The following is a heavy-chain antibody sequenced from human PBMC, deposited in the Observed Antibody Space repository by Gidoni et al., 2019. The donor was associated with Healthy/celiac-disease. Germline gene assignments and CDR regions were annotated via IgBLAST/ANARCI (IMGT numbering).Heavy chain of an antibody. V-gene: IGHV3-15*01. CDR1: GFTFRNAW. CDR2: IKSKTDGGTT. D-gene: IGHD6-19*01. J-gene: IGHJ4*02. CDR3: TTDRIAVAYTDY. Sequence: EVQLVESGGGLVKPGGSLRLSCAASGFTFRNAWRRWVRQAPGKGLEWVGRIKSKTDGGTTDYAAPVKGRFTISRDDSKNTLYLQMNSLKTEDTAVYYCTTDRIAVAYTDYWGQGTLVTVSS.